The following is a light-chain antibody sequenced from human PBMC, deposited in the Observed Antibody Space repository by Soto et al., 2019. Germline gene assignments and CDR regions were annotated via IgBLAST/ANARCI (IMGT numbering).Light chain of an antibody. CDR2: KAS. CDR3: QRYSSYSEA. V-gene: IGKV1-5*03. CDR1: QTISSW. J-gene: IGKJ1*01. Sequence: DIQMTQSPSTLSGSVGDRVTITCRASQTISSWLAWYQQKPGKAPKLLIYKASTLKSGVPSRFSGSGSGTEFTLTITSLQPDDFATYYCQRYSSYSEAFGQVTKVELQ.